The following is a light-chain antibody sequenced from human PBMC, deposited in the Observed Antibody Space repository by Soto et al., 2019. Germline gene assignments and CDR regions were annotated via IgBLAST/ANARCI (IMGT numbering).Light chain of an antibody. CDR3: SSYTSSRAYV. Sequence: QSALTQPASVSGSPGQSITISCTGTSSDVGGYNYVSWYQQQSGKAPKLMIHEVSNRPSGVSNRFSGSKSGNTASLTISGLQAEDEADYYCSSYTSSRAYVFXIGTKRTVL. V-gene: IGLV2-14*01. CDR2: EVS. J-gene: IGLJ1*01. CDR1: SSDVGGYNY.